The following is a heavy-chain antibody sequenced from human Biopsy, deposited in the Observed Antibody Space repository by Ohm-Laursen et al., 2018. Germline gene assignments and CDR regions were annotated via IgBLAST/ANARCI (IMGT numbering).Heavy chain of an antibody. Sequence: TLSLTCAVFGQTFSDYQWSWIRQPPGKGLEWIGQINQAGTTNYNPSLKSRVSISADASKYEFSLRLTPVTAADTAVYLCGNEVHGRDYWGLGAQVTVSS. V-gene: IGHV4-34*08. D-gene: IGHD2-15*01. CDR3: GNEVHGRDY. J-gene: IGHJ4*02. CDR1: GQTFSDYQ. CDR2: INQAGTT.